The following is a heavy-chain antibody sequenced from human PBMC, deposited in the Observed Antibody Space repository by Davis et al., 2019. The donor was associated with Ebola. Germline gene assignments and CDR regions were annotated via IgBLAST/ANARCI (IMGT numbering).Heavy chain of an antibody. CDR2: INHSGST. Sequence: PSETLSLPCAVYGGSFSGYYWSWIRQPPGKGLEWIGEINHSGSTNYNPSLKSRVTISADTSKKQFSLKLSSVTAADTAVYYCARGRDYGDYVYMGVDVWGQGTTVTVSS. V-gene: IGHV4-34*01. J-gene: IGHJ6*02. CDR3: ARGRDYGDYVYMGVDV. CDR1: GGSFSGYY. D-gene: IGHD4-17*01.